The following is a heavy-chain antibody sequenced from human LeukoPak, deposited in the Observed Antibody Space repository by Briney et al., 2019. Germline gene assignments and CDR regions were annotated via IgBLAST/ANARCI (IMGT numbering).Heavy chain of an antibody. V-gene: IGHV4-30-4*01. CDR1: GGSISSGDYY. Sequence: SQTLSLTCTVSGGSISSGDYYWSWIRQPPGKGLEWIGYIYYSGSTYYNPSLKSRVTISVDTSVDTSKNQVSLKLSSATAADTAVYYCARHPSVTNFLFDYWGQGTLVTVSS. J-gene: IGHJ4*02. CDR2: IYYSGST. CDR3: ARHPSVTNFLFDY. D-gene: IGHD4-17*01.